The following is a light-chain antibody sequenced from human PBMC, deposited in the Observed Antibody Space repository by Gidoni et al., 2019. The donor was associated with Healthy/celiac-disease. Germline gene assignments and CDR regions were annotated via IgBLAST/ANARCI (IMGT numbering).Light chain of an antibody. CDR1: QGISSY. CDR2: AAS. CDR3: QQLNSYPALT. Sequence: DIQLTQSPSFLSPSVGDRVTITCRASQGISSYLAWYQQKPGTAPKLLIYAASTLQSGVPSRCSGSGSATEFTLTISSLQPEDFATYYCQQLNSYPALTFGGGTKVEIK. V-gene: IGKV1-9*01. J-gene: IGKJ4*01.